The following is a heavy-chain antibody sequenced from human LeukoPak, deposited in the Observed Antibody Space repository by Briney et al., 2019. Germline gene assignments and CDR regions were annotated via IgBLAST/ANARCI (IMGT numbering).Heavy chain of an antibody. CDR1: GFTFSTFD. V-gene: IGHV3-23*01. CDR2: IRARDSST. CDR3: AKGAHFDY. J-gene: IGHJ4*02. Sequence: PGGSLRLSCAASGFTFSTFDMSWARQAPGTGLEWVSVIRARDSSTYYADSVKGRFTISRDNSKNTLYLQVNSLRAEDTAIYYCAKGAHFDYWGRGILVTVSA.